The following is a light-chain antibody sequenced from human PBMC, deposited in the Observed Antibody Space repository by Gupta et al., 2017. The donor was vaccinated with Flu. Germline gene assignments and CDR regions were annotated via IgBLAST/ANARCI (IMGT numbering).Light chain of an antibody. CDR1: NLGDKF. CDR3: QVWDSSTGV. CDR2: QDN. Sequence: SYELTQPPSMSLSPGQPASIPCSGNNLGDKFTYWFQQKPGQPPVLDIYQDNKRPSGIPERFSGSNSGNTATLTISGTQAMDGADYYCQVWDSSTGVFGGGTKLTVL. J-gene: IGLJ3*02. V-gene: IGLV3-1*01.